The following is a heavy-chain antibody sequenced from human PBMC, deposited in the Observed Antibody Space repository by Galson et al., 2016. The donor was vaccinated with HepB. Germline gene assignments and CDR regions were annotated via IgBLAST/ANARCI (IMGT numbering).Heavy chain of an antibody. D-gene: IGHD2-8*02. CDR1: GYTFTEYY. Sequence: VSCKASGYTFTEYYTHWVRQAPGQGPEWMGRIHPNTGGTDYAQKFQGRVSMTRDTAITPAELELTFLRSDDTAIYYCARDKGEAGGYHYYYMDVWGKGTTVTVSS. V-gene: IGHV1-2*06. CDR2: IHPNTGGT. CDR3: ARDKGEAGGYHYYYMDV. J-gene: IGHJ6*03.